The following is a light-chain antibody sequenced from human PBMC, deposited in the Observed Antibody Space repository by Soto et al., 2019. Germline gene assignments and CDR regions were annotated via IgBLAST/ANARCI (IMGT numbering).Light chain of an antibody. CDR2: DAS. Sequence: DIQMTQSPSTLSASVGDRVTITCRASQSISSWLAWYQQKPGKAPKLLIYDASNLESGVPSRFSGSGSGTEFTLTISSLQPDDFATDFCEQYHSFSYTFGQGTNLEIK. V-gene: IGKV1-5*01. CDR1: QSISSW. CDR3: EQYHSFSYT. J-gene: IGKJ2*01.